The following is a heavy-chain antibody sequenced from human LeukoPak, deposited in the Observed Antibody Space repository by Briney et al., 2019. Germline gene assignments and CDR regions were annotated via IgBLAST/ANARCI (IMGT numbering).Heavy chain of an antibody. CDR1: GYSFTTYW. CDR3: AREGSTGGYYDY. CDR2: IYPGDSDT. D-gene: IGHD2-8*02. V-gene: IGHV5-51*01. J-gene: IGHJ4*02. Sequence: GESLKISCKGSGYSFTTYWIAWVRQMPGKGLEWMGIIYPGDSDTRYSPSLQGQVTISVDKSITTAYLQRSSLKASDSAMYYCAREGSTGGYYDYWGQGTLVTVSS.